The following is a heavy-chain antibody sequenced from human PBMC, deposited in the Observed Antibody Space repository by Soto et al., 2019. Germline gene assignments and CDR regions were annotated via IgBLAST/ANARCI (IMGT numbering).Heavy chain of an antibody. J-gene: IGHJ5*02. CDR1: GGYFSGYY. D-gene: IGHD3-10*01. V-gene: IGHV4-34*01. CDR3: ARAGRITMVRGVIKGPNWFDP. Sequence: SETLSLTYAVYGGYFSGYYWSWIRQPPGKGLEWIGEINHSGSTNYNPSLKSRVTISVDTSKNQFSLKLSSVTAADTAVYYCARAGRITMVRGVIKGPNWFDPWGQGTLVTVSS. CDR2: INHSGST.